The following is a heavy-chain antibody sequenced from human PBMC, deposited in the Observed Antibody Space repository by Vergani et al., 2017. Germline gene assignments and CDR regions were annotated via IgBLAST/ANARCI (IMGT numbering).Heavy chain of an antibody. D-gene: IGHD6-19*01. V-gene: IGHV2-26*01. J-gene: IGHJ6*02. CDR2: IFSNDEK. CDR3: ARIWARLHSSGWWYYYYGMDV. CDR1: GFSLSNARMG. Sequence: QVTLKESGPVLVKPTETLTLTCTVSGFSLSNARMGVSWIRQPPGKALEWLAHIFSNDEKSYSTSLKSRLTISKDTSKSQVVLTMTNMDPVDTATYYCARIWARLHSSGWWYYYYGMDVWGQGTTVTVSS.